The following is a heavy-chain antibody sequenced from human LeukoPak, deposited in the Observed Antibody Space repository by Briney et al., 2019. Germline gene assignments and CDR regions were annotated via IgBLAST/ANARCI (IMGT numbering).Heavy chain of an antibody. CDR1: GYTFTSYY. V-gene: IGHV1-2*02. D-gene: IGHD3-22*01. CDR3: ARDLSRAEMYYYDSSGYWY. CDR2: INPNSGGT. Sequence: ASVKVSCKASGYTFTSYYMHWVRQAPGQGLEWMGLINPNSGGTNYAQKFQGRVTMTRDTSISTAYMELSRLRSDDTAVYYCARDLSRAEMYYYDSSGYWYWGQGTLVTVSS. J-gene: IGHJ4*02.